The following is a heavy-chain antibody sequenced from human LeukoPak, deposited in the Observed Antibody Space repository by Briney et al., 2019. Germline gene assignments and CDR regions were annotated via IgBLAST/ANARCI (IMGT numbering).Heavy chain of an antibody. Sequence: GGSLRLSCTTSGFNFRAYWMGWVRQAPGKGLEWVANIHQHGSKENYLDSVKGRFTTSRDNAKSSIYLQMNSLRAEDTAIYYCARESTALIRVGATTHFDYWGQGTLVTVSS. CDR3: ARESTALIRVGATTHFDY. J-gene: IGHJ4*02. D-gene: IGHD1-26*01. CDR2: IHQHGSKE. V-gene: IGHV3-7*03. CDR1: GFNFRAYW.